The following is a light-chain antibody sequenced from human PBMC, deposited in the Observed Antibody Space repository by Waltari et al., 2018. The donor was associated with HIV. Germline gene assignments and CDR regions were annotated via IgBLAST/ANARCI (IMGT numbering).Light chain of an antibody. CDR3: QQYGSWPLT. CDR1: QSVTSN. Sequence: EIVMTQSPATLYVSPGDGTILSCRASQSVTSNLAWYKQKPGQAPMLLIHSASTRATGIPARFSGGGSGTDFTLTITSLQSEDSGFYYCQQYGSWPLTFGGGTKVEIK. V-gene: IGKV3-15*01. J-gene: IGKJ4*01. CDR2: SAS.